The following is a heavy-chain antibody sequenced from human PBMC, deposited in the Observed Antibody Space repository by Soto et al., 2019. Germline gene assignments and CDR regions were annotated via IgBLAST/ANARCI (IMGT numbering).Heavy chain of an antibody. CDR2: SRNKANSYPT. D-gene: IGHD1-1*01. V-gene: IGHV3-72*01. CDR1: GFTFSDHY. J-gene: IGHJ4*02. CDR3: IRPMTGTTRGFEY. Sequence: EVQLVESGGGLVQAGGSLRLSCAVSGFTFSDHYMDWVRQAPGKGLEWVGRSRNKANSYPTEYAASVKGRFTISRDDSANSLYLQMDSLKTHDTAVYFCIRPMTGTTRGFEYWGQGTLIIVSS.